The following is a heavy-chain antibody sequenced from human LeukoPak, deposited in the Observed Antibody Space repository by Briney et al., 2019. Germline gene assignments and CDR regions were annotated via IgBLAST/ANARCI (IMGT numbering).Heavy chain of an antibody. V-gene: IGHV5-51*01. CDR1: GYSFSNYW. J-gene: IGHJ4*02. CDR2: IYPGDSET. CDR3: ARRGLGYCSSSSCMPAAFEY. Sequence: GESLKISCKGSGYSFSNYWIGWVRQMPGKGLEWMGIIYPGDSETRYSPSFQGQVTISADKSISTAYVQWSSLKASDTAMYYCARRGLGYCSSSSCMPAAFEYWGQGTLVTVSS. D-gene: IGHD2-2*01.